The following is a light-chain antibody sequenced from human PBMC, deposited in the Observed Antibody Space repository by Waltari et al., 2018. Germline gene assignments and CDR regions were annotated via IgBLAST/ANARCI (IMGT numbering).Light chain of an antibody. V-gene: IGLV2-23*02. CDR2: EVS. CDR1: SSDVGSYNL. Sequence: QSALTQPASVSGSPGQSITISCTGTSSDVGSYNLVSWYQQHPGRAPKLMIYEVSECPSGVSNRFSGSKSGNTASLTISGLQAEDEADYYCCSYTGSPHVVFGGGTKLTVL. J-gene: IGLJ2*01. CDR3: CSYTGSPHVV.